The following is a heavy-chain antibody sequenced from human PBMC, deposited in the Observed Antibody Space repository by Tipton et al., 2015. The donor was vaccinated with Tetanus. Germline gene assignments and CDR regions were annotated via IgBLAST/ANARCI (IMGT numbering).Heavy chain of an antibody. CDR3: ATDRVATAYKLGWFDP. CDR1: GYTLTELS. V-gene: IGHV1-24*01. CDR2: FDPEEGAT. D-gene: IGHD5-12*01. J-gene: IGHJ5*02. Sequence: QMQLVQSGAEVKKPGASVKVSCKVSGYTLTELSMHWVRQAPGKGLEWMGGFDPEEGATIYAKKFQGRVTMTEDTSTDTAYMELSSLGSGDTAGYYCATDRVATAYKLGWFDPWGQGTLVTVSS.